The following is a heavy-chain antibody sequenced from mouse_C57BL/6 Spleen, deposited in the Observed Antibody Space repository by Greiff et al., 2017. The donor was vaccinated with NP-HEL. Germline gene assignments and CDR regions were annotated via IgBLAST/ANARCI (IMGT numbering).Heavy chain of an antibody. V-gene: IGHV5-17*01. CDR3: ARLGDDYDEDVDY. CDR2: ISSGSSTI. CDR1: GFTFSDYG. J-gene: IGHJ2*01. D-gene: IGHD2-4*01. Sequence: EVKLVESGGGLVKPGGSLKLSCAASGFTFSDYGMHWVRQAPEKGLEWVAYISSGSSTIYYADTVKGRFTITRDNAKNTLFLQMTRLRSEDTAMDYCARLGDDYDEDVDYWGQGTTLTVS.